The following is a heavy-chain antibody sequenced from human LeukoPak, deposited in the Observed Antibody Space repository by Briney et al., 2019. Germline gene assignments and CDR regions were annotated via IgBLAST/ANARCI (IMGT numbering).Heavy chain of an antibody. D-gene: IGHD3-10*01. CDR2: INHSGST. V-gene: IGHV4-34*01. J-gene: IGHJ4*02. CDR3: ARDSYYGSGSYTW. Sequence: SETLSLTCAVYGGSFSGYYWSWIRQPPGKGLEGIGEINHSGSTNYNPSLKSRVTISVDTSKNQFSLRLSSVTAADTAVYYCARDSYYGSGSYTWWGQGTLVTVSS. CDR1: GGSFSGYY.